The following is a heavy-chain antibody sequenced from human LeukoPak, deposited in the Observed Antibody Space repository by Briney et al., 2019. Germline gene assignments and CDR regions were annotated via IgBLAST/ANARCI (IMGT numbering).Heavy chain of an antibody. J-gene: IGHJ6*03. Sequence: GGSLRLSCAASGFTLSSYSMTWVRQAPGKGLEWVSSISSSSSYIYYADSVKGRFTISRDNAKNSLYLQMNSLRAEDTAVYYCASRYCSSTSCSETGRNYYYMDVWGKGTTVTVSS. CDR3: ASRYCSSTSCSETGRNYYYMDV. CDR2: ISSSSSYI. CDR1: GFTLSSYS. D-gene: IGHD2-2*01. V-gene: IGHV3-21*01.